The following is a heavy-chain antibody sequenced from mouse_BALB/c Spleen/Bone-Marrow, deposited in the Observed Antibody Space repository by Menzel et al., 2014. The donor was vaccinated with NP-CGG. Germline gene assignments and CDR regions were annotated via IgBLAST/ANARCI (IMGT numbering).Heavy chain of an antibody. V-gene: IGHV5-17*02. D-gene: IGHD2-4*01. J-gene: IGHJ4*01. Sequence: EVKLVESGGGLVQPGGSRKLSCAASGFTFSSFGMHWVRRAPEEGLEWVAYISNGSSTIYYADTVKGRFTISRDNPKNTLFLQMTSLRSEDTAMYYCARKGAMITHYYAMDYWGQGTSVTVSS. CDR3: ARKGAMITHYYAMDY. CDR2: ISNGSSTI. CDR1: GFTFSSFG.